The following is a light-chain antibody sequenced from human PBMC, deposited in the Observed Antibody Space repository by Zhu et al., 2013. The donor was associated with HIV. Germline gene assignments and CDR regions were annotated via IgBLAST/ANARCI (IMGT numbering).Light chain of an antibody. V-gene: IGKV1-5*03. Sequence: DIQMTQSPSTLSASVGDRVTITCRASQSISTWLAWYQQKPGKAPKLLISKASNLESGVPSRFSGSGSGTEFTLTISSLQPDDFATYYCQQYEGVGTFGPGTKVDIK. J-gene: IGKJ3*01. CDR1: QSISTW. CDR3: QQYEGVGT. CDR2: KAS.